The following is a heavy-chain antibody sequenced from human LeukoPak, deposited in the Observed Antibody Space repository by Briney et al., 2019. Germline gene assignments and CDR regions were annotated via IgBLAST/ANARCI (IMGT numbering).Heavy chain of an antibody. CDR1: GFTFSSYA. CDR3: ARDLRCASGSYKGYFDY. Sequence: PGGSLRLSCAASGFTFSSYAMHWVRQAPGKGLEWVAVMSCDGATKYYADSVKGRFTISRDNSKNTLYLQMNSLRAEDTAVYYCARDLRCASGSYKGYFDYWGQGTLVTVSS. V-gene: IGHV3-30-3*01. D-gene: IGHD3-10*01. J-gene: IGHJ4*02. CDR2: MSCDGATK.